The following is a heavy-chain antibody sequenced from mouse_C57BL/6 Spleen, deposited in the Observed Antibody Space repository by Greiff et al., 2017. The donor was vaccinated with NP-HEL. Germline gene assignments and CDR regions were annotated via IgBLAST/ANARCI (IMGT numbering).Heavy chain of an antibody. CDR2: ISSGGDYI. CDR3: TRERDYYYGISYSFAW. CDR1: GFTFSSYA. V-gene: IGHV5-9-1*02. J-gene: IGHJ3*01. D-gene: IGHD1-1*01. Sequence: EVMLVESGEGLVKPGGSLKLSCAASGFTFSSYAMSWVRQTPEKRLEWVAYISSGGDYIYYADTVKGRFTISRDNARNTLYLQMSSLKSEDTAIYYCTRERDYYYGISYSFAWCGQGTLFTVSA.